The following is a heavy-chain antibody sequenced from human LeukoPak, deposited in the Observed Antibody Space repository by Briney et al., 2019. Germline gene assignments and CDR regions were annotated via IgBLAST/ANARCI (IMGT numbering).Heavy chain of an antibody. V-gene: IGHV4-39*01. Sequence: PSETLSLTCTVSGASVSGSPYYWGWIRQPPGKGLEWIGSIYSSGSTYYNASLQSRVTISIETSKNQISLRLNSVTAADTAIYYCAKSGGYGLIDYWGQGALVTVSS. CDR1: GASVSGSPYY. CDR3: AKSGGYGLIDY. CDR2: IYSSGST. J-gene: IGHJ4*02. D-gene: IGHD1-26*01.